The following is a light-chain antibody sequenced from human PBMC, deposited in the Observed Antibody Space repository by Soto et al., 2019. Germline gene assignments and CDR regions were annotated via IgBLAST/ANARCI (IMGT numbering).Light chain of an antibody. CDR3: QQYGSSPWT. Sequence: EIVLTQSPGTLSLSPGERATLSCRASQSVSSSFLAWYQQKPGQPPRLLIYGASIRATGIPDRFSGSGSGTDFTLTISRVEPEDFAVYYCQQYGSSPWTFGQGTKVEIK. J-gene: IGKJ1*01. V-gene: IGKV3-20*01. CDR2: GAS. CDR1: QSVSSSF.